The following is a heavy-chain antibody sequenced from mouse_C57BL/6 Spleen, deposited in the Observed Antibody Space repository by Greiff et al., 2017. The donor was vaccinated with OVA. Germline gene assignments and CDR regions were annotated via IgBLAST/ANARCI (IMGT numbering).Heavy chain of an antibody. D-gene: IGHD3-2*02. CDR3: ARGSSGPYYFDY. CDR2: IDPSDSYT. CDR1: GYTFTSYW. V-gene: IGHV1-50*01. J-gene: IGHJ2*01. Sequence: QVQLQQPGAELVKPGASVKLSCKASGYTFTSYWMQWVKQMPGQGLEWIGEIDPSDSYTNYNQKFKGKATLTVDTSSSTAYMQLSSLTSEDSAVYYCARGSSGPYYFDYWGQGTTLTVSS.